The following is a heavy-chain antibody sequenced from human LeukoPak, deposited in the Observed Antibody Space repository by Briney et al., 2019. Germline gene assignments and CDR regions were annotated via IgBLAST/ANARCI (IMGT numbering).Heavy chain of an antibody. Sequence: ASVKVSCKASGYTFTGYYMHWVRQAPGQGLEWMGWINPNSGGTNYAQKFQGRVTMPRDPSISTAYMELSRLRSDDTAVYYCATTPYGSGSYRVYWGQGTLVTVSS. CDR2: INPNSGGT. J-gene: IGHJ4*02. CDR1: GYTFTGYY. V-gene: IGHV1-2*02. CDR3: ATTPYGSGSYRVY. D-gene: IGHD3-10*01.